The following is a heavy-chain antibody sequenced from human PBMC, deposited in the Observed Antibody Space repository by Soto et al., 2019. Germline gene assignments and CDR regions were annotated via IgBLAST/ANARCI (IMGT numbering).Heavy chain of an antibody. J-gene: IGHJ4*02. D-gene: IGHD3-10*01. V-gene: IGHV1-3*01. CDR2: INGGSGNT. Sequence: ASVKVSCKASGYTFTSYAVHWVRQAPGQSLEWLAWINGGSGNTKYSQKFQDRVTITRDTSASTAYMELSSLRSEDTAIYYCARESLWFGELLSYFDYWAQGTLVTGSS. CDR3: ARESLWFGELLSYFDY. CDR1: GYTFTSYA.